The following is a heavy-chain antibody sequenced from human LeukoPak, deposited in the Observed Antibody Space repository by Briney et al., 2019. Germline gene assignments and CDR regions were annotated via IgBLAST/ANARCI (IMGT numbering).Heavy chain of an antibody. CDR1: GDSISSSSYC. Sequence: TSESLSLTCTVSGDSISSSSYCWDWIRQPPGKGLEWIGNIYNSANTHYNPSLKTRITMSVDTSKNQFSLKLNSVTAADTGIYYCARHSRSGYIGYENAFDIWGQRTIVTVSS. CDR3: ARHSRSGYIGYENAFDI. V-gene: IGHV4-39*01. J-gene: IGHJ3*02. D-gene: IGHD5-12*01. CDR2: IYNSANT.